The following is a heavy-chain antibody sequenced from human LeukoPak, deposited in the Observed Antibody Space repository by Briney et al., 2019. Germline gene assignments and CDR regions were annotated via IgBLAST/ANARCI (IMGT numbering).Heavy chain of an antibody. D-gene: IGHD5-24*01. CDR3: ARSERLQIDY. CDR2: FDPEDGET. V-gene: IGHV1-24*01. J-gene: IGHJ4*02. CDR1: GYTLTELS. Sequence: GASVKVSCKVSGYTLTELSMHWVRQAPGKGLEWMGGFDPEDGETIYAQKFQGRVTMTTDTSTSTAYMELRSLRSDDTAVYYCARSERLQIDYWGQGTLVTVSS.